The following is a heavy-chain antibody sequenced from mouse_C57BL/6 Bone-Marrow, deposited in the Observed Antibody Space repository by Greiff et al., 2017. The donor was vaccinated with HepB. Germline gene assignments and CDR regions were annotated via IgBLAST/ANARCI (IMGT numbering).Heavy chain of an antibody. CDR3: ARGPYYYGSSFYYAMDY. CDR1: GYTFTSYW. J-gene: IGHJ4*01. V-gene: IGHV1-69*01. D-gene: IGHD1-1*01. CDR2: IDPSDSYT. Sequence: QVQLQQPGAELVMPGASVKLSCKASGYTFTSYWMHWVKQRPGQGLEWIGEIDPSDSYTNYNQKFKGKSTLTVDKSSSTAYMQLSILTSEDSAFYYCARGPYYYGSSFYYAMDYWGQGTSVTVSS.